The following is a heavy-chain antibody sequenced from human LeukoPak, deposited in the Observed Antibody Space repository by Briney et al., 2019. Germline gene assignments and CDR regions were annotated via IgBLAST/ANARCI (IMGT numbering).Heavy chain of an antibody. CDR3: AREGYCSGGSCDNWFDP. CDR1: GGSISSGGYS. J-gene: IGHJ5*02. CDR2: IYHSGST. V-gene: IGHV4-30-2*01. Sequence: SQTLSLTCAVSGGSISSGGYSWSWIRQPPGKGLEWIGYIYHSGSTYYNPSLTSRVTISVDRPKNQFSLNLSSVTAADTAAYYCAREGYCSGGSCDNWFDPWGQGTLVTVSS. D-gene: IGHD2-15*01.